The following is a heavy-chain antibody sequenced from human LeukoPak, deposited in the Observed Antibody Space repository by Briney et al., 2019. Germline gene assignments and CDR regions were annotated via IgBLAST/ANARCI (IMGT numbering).Heavy chain of an antibody. D-gene: IGHD2-15*01. V-gene: IGHV3-53*01. CDR2: IYSGGST. J-gene: IGHJ6*02. CDR1: GFTVSSNY. Sequence: PGGSLRLSCAASGFTVSSNYMSWVRQAPGKGLEWVSVIYSGGSTYYADSVKGRFTIPRDNSKNTLYLQMNSLRAEDTAVYYCARCRFYYYYGMDVWGQGTTVTVSS. CDR3: ARCRFYYYYGMDV.